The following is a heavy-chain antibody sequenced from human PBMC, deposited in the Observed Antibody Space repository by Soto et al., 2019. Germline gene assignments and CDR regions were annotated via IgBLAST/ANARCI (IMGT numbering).Heavy chain of an antibody. CDR1: GFTFSTYW. CDR2: IKEDGSEK. D-gene: IGHD1-1*01. Sequence: XGSLRLSCAASGFTFSTYWMNWVRQVPGKGLQWVANIKEDGSEKRYVDSVKGRFTISRDNAQNSLYLQMNSLSVDDTAVYYCARDQSNNWSGPFDFWGQGTLVTVSS. CDR3: ARDQSNNWSGPFDF. J-gene: IGHJ4*02. V-gene: IGHV3-7*03.